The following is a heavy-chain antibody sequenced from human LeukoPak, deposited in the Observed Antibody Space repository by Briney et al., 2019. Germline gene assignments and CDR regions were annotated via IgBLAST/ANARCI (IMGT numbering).Heavy chain of an antibody. CDR1: GLTSTTYW. CDR3: AVGSGWLSDS. J-gene: IGHJ4*02. D-gene: IGHD6-19*01. Sequence: GGSLRLSCAVSGLTSTTYWMNWVRQAPGKGLEWVANINQDGSDKHYAGSVKGRFSVSGDYAKKSLYLQTNNLGDDDTAVYYCAVGSGWLSDSWSQGALVTVSS. V-gene: IGHV3-7*03. CDR2: INQDGSDK.